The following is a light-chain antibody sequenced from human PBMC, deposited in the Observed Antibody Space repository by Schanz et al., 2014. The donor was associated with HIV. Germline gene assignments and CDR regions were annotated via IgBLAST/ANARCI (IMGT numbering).Light chain of an antibody. CDR3: SSYTSSLTRV. CDR2: DVS. Sequence: QSVLTQPPSASGSPGQSVTISCTGTSSDVGGYNYVSWYQQHPGKAPKLMIYDVSYRPSGVSNRFSGSKSGNTASLTISGLQAEDEADYFCSSYTSSLTRVFGTGTKLTVL. V-gene: IGLV2-14*01. J-gene: IGLJ1*01. CDR1: SSDVGGYNY.